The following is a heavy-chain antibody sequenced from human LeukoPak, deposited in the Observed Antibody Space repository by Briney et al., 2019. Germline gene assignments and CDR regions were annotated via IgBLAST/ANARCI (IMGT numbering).Heavy chain of an antibody. D-gene: IGHD3-22*01. CDR2: INPNSGGT. J-gene: IGHJ1*01. CDR3: ARSYYYDSSGYISQH. Sequence: ASVKVSCKASGYTFTGYYMHWVRQAPGQGLEWMGWINPNSGGTNYAQKFQGWVTMTRDTSISTAYMELSRLRSDDTAVYYCARSYYYDSSGYISQHWGQGTLVTVSS. CDR1: GYTFTGYY. V-gene: IGHV1-2*04.